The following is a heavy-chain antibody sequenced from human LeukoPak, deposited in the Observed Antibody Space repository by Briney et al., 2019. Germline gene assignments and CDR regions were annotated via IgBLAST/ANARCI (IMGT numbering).Heavy chain of an antibody. J-gene: IGHJ4*02. CDR2: IGWNSGSI. CDR1: GFTFDDYA. CDR3: AKAYPRGSYFLLFGYYFDY. D-gene: IGHD1-26*01. Sequence: GRSLRLSCAASGFTFDDYAMHWVRQAPGKGLEWVSGIGWNSGSIGYADSVKGRFTISRDNAKNSLYLQMNSLRAEDTALYYCAKAYPRGSYFLLFGYYFDYWGQGTLVTVSS. V-gene: IGHV3-9*01.